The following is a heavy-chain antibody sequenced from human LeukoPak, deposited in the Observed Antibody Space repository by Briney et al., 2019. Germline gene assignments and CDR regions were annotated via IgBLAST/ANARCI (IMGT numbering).Heavy chain of an antibody. CDR2: ISGGDTNT. Sequence: PGGSLRLSCATSGFTFRSYAMNWVRQAPGKGLEWVSTISGGDTNTYYADSVKGRFTISRDNSKNTLYLQMNSLRAEDTAVYYCAKGGGYSSSSGYYYYMDVWGKGTTVTVSS. CDR1: GFTFRSYA. D-gene: IGHD6-6*01. CDR3: AKGGGYSSSSGYYYYMDV. V-gene: IGHV3-23*01. J-gene: IGHJ6*03.